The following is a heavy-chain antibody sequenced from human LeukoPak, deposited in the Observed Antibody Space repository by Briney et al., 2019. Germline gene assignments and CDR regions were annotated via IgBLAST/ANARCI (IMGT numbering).Heavy chain of an antibody. Sequence: PSETLSLTCTVSGGSISSYYWSWIRQPPGKGLEWIGYIYYSGSTNYNPSLKSRVTISVDTSKNQFSLKLSSVTAADTAVHYCAATYYYDSSGYQDYWGQGTLVTVSS. V-gene: IGHV4-59*08. D-gene: IGHD3-22*01. J-gene: IGHJ4*02. CDR2: IYYSGST. CDR3: AATYYYDSSGYQDY. CDR1: GGSISSYY.